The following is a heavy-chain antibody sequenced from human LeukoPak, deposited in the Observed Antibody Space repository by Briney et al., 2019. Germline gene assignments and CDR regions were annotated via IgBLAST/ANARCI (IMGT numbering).Heavy chain of an antibody. CDR1: GYTFTSYG. CDR3: ARSPWDLRFLAHGLDY. CDR2: INPNSGGT. D-gene: IGHD3-3*01. Sequence: ASVKVSCKAPGYTFTSYGISWVRQAPGQGLEWMGWINPNSGGTNYAQKFQGRVTMTRDTSISTAYMELSRLRSDDTAVYYCARSPWDLRFLAHGLDYWGQGTLVTVSS. V-gene: IGHV1-2*02. J-gene: IGHJ4*02.